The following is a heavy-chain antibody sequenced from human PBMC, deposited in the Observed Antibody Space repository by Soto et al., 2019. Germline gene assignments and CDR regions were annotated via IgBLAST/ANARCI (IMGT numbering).Heavy chain of an antibody. CDR3: ARGACSGGNCYSFHFDY. CDR1: VYTFTNYP. V-gene: IGHV1-3*01. J-gene: IGHJ4*02. D-gene: IGHD2-15*01. Sequence: SVNVYCKSSVYTFTNYPMHWVRPAPGQRIEWMRWINAGNGNTQYSQKFQGRVTITRDTSASTAYMDLSSLRSEDTAVYFCARGACSGGNCYSFHFDYWGQGTLVTVS. CDR2: INAGNGNT.